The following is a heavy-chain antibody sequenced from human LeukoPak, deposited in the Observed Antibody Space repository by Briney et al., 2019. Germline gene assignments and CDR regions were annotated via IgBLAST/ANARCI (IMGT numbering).Heavy chain of an antibody. CDR2: ITGDGGAT. J-gene: IGHJ4*02. V-gene: IGHV3-43*02. CDR1: GFTFHDYA. CDR3: AKAGCTTSICHTNY. Sequence: GGSLRLSCAASGFTFHDYAMHWVRQAPGKGLEWVSFITGDGGATYYADSVKGRFTISRDNSKTSLYLQMSSLRTEDTALYYCAKAGCTTSICHTNYWGQGTLVTVSS. D-gene: IGHD2-8*01.